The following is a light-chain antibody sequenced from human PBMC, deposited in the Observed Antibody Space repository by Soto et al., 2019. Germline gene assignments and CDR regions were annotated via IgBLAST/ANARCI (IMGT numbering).Light chain of an antibody. V-gene: IGKV1-33*01. CDR3: QQYDNRPPFI. Sequence: DIQMTQSPSSLSASVGDRVTITCQASQDISNYLNWYQQKPGKAPKLLIYDASNLETGVPSRFSGSGSGTDFTFTISSLQPEDIATYYCQQYDNRPPFIFGPGTKVDIK. J-gene: IGKJ3*01. CDR2: DAS. CDR1: QDISNY.